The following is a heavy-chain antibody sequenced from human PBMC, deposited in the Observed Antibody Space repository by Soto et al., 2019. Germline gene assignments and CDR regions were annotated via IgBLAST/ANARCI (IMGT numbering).Heavy chain of an antibody. Sequence: GGSLRLSCAASGFTFSSYSMNWVRQAPGKGLEWVSSISSSSSYIYYADSVKGRFTISRDNAKNSLYLQMNSLRAEDTAVYYCARDPDNWNDDEYYYYYYMDVWGKGTTVTVSS. CDR1: GFTFSSYS. CDR3: ARDPDNWNDDEYYYYYYMDV. D-gene: IGHD1-1*01. J-gene: IGHJ6*03. CDR2: ISSSSSYI. V-gene: IGHV3-21*01.